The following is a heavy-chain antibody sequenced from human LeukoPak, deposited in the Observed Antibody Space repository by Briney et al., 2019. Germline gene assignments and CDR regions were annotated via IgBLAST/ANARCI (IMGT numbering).Heavy chain of an antibody. Sequence: SVKVSCKASGGTFSSYAISWVRQAPGQGLEWMGRIIPILGIANYAQKFQGRVTITADKSTSTAYMELSSLRSEDTAVYYCARDRDCSGGSCYGGVRILNWFDPWGQGTLVTVSS. V-gene: IGHV1-69*04. J-gene: IGHJ5*02. D-gene: IGHD2-15*01. CDR2: IIPILGIA. CDR1: GGTFSSYA. CDR3: ARDRDCSGGSCYGGVRILNWFDP.